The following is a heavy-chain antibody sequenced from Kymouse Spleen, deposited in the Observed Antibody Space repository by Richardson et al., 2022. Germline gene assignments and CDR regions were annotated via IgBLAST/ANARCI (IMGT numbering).Heavy chain of an antibody. D-gene: IGHD3-10*01. V-gene: IGHV4-61*01. Sequence: QVQLQESGPGLVKPSETLSLTCTVSGGSVSSGSYYWSWIRQPPGKGLEWIGYIYYSGSTNYNPSLKSRVTISVDTSKNQFSLKLSSVTAADTAVYYCAREGYGSGSPFFDYWGQGTLVTVSS. CDR1: GGSVSSGSYY. CDR3: AREGYGSGSPFFDY. J-gene: IGHJ4*02. CDR2: IYYSGST.